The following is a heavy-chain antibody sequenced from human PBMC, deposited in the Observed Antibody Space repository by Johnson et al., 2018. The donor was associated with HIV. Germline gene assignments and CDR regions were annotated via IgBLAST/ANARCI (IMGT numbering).Heavy chain of an antibody. CDR2: ISYDGSNK. J-gene: IGHJ3*02. CDR3: AKYKDNWNYGAFDI. D-gene: IGHD1-7*01. CDR1: GFTFSSYG. Sequence: QVQVVESGGGVVQPGRSLRLSCAASGFTFSSYGMHWVRQAPGKGLEWVAVISYDGSNKYYADSVKGRFTISRDNSKNTLYLQMNSLRAEDTAVYYCAKYKDNWNYGAFDIWGQGTMVTVSS. V-gene: IGHV3-30*18.